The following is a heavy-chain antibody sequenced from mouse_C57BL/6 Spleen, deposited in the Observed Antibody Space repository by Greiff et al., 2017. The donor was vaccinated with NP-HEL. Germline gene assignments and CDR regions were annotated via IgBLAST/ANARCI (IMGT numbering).Heavy chain of an antibody. CDR2: ISSGGSYT. CDR1: GFTFSSYG. Sequence: EVHLVESGGDLVKPGGSLKLSCAASGFTFSSYGMSWVRQTPDKRLEWVATISSGGSYTYYPDSVKGRFTISRDNAKNTLYLQMSSLKSEDTAMYYCARDWEFDDWGQGTTLTVSS. V-gene: IGHV5-6*01. J-gene: IGHJ2*01. D-gene: IGHD4-1*01. CDR3: ARDWEFDD.